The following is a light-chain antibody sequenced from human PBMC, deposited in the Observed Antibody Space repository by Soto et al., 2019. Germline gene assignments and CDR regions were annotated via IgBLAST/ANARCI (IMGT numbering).Light chain of an antibody. CDR2: DVN. J-gene: IGLJ1*01. CDR1: RGDVGGYNY. V-gene: IGLV2-11*01. Sequence: QSALTQPRSGSESPGQSVAISCTGTRGDVGGYNYVSWYQQHPGKAPKLMIYDVNKRPSGVPDRFSGSKSGNTASLTISGLQAEDEADYYCCSCTGSHSYVFGTGTKVTVL. CDR3: CSCTGSHSYV.